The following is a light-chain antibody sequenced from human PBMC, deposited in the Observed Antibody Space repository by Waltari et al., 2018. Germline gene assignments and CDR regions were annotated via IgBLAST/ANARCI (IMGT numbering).Light chain of an antibody. J-gene: IGLJ3*02. CDR1: DIGSKS. Sequence: SYVLTQPPSVSVAPGKTARITCGGNDIGSKSVHWYQQKPGQPPAVVMSHDSVRPSGMPGRFGGSNTGNTATLTISRGEAGDEADYYCQGWERNPDHTEVFGGGTRVTVL. CDR3: QGWERNPDHTEV. V-gene: IGLV3-21*01. CDR2: HDS.